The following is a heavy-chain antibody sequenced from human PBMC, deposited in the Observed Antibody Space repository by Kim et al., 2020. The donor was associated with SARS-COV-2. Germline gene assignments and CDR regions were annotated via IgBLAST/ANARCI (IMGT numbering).Heavy chain of an antibody. Sequence: SETLSLTCTVSGGSISSYYWSWIRQPPGKGLEWIGYIYYSGSTNYNPSLKSRVTISVDTSKNQFSLKLSSVTAADTAVYYCARDGVGGFGVVAGAFAFDSWGQGTMVTVSS. CDR2: IYYSGST. CDR3: ARDGVGGFGVVAGAFAFDS. J-gene: IGHJ3*02. D-gene: IGHD2-15*01. CDR1: GGSISSYY. V-gene: IGHV4-59*01.